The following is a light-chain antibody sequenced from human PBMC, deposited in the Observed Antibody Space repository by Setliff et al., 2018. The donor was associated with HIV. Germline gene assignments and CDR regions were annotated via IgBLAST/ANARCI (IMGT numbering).Light chain of an antibody. CDR3: CSYAGTNTYI. Sequence: QSVLTQPASVSGSPGQSITISCTGTSSDVGAYRYVSWYQQYPDKAPKLIIFDVSKRPSGVPDRFSGSKSGDTASLTISGLQSEDEADYYCCSYAGTNTYIFGSGTKVTVL. CDR2: DVS. J-gene: IGLJ1*01. CDR1: SSDVGAYRY. V-gene: IGLV2-11*01.